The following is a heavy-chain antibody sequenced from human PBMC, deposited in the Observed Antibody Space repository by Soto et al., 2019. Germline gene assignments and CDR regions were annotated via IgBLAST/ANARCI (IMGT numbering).Heavy chain of an antibody. CDR3: TRGRGFGHFTPPFDY. CDR1: GGSFSGYF. V-gene: IGHV4-34*01. J-gene: IGHJ4*02. CDR2: INHSGST. Sequence: QVQLQQWGAGLLKPSETMSLTCAVSGGSFSGYFWSWIRQPPGKGLEWIGEINHSGSTYYHPSLGRRVTVLVDTSRSQFSLKLRSVTAADTAVYFCTRGRGFGHFTPPFDYWGQGTLVTVSS. D-gene: IGHD3-10*01.